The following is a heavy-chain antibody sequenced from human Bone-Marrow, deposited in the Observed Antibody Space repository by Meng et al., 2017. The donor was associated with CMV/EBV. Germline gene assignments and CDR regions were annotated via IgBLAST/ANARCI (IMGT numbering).Heavy chain of an antibody. CDR1: GGSFSGYY. CDR3: AKLVAAEGWFDP. CDR2: INHSART. J-gene: IGHJ5*02. D-gene: IGHD2-2*01. Sequence: TWAVYGGSFSGYYGSGSRQPPGGGVEGVGEINHSARTSYSPSLKGRVTMSVDTSKNHFYLKLTCVTAADTAVYFCAKLVAAEGWFDPWGQGTLVTVSS. V-gene: IGHV4-34*01.